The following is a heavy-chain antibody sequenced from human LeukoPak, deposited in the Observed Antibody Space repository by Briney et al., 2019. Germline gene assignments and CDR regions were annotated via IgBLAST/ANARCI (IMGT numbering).Heavy chain of an antibody. CDR3: ARDLSGAVAGTGIDY. J-gene: IGHJ4*02. CDR2: ISSSSSYI. D-gene: IGHD6-19*01. V-gene: IGHV3-21*01. CDR1: GFTFSSYS. Sequence: GGSLRLSCAASGFTFSSYSMNWVRQAPGKGLEWVSSISSSSSYIYYADSVKGRFTISRDNAKNSLYLQMNSLRAEDTAVYYCARDLSGAVAGTGIDYWGQGTLVTVSS.